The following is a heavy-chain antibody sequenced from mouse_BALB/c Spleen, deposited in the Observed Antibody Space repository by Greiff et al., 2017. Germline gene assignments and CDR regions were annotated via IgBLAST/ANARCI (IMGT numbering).Heavy chain of an antibody. J-gene: IGHJ4*01. V-gene: IGHV1S81*02. D-gene: IGHD2-1*01. CDR3: TRGGGNYDYYAMDY. Sequence: QVQLQQSGAELVKPGASVKLSCKASGYTFPSYYMYWVKQRPGQGLEWIGEINPSNGGTNFNEKFKSKATLTVDKSSSTAYMQLSSLTSEDSAVFYCTRGGGNYDYYAMDYWGQGTSVTVSS. CDR1: GYTFPSYY. CDR2: INPSNGGT.